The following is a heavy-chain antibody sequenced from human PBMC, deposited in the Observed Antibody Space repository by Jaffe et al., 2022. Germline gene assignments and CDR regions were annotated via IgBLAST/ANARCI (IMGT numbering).Heavy chain of an antibody. J-gene: IGHJ6*03. CDR2: IRYDGSNK. V-gene: IGHV3-30*02. CDR3: AKDPPMATGYYYYYMDV. Sequence: QVQLVESGGGVVQPGGSLRLSCAASGFTFSSYGMHWVRQAPGKGLEWVAFIRYDGSNKYYADSVKGRFTISRDNSKNTLYLQMNSLRAEDTAVYYCAKDPPMATGYYYYYMDVWGKGTTVTVSS. D-gene: IGHD5-12*01. CDR1: GFTFSSYG.